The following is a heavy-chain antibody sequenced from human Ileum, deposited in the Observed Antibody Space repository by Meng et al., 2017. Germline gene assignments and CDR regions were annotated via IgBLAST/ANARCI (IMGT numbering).Heavy chain of an antibody. CDR2: IYSSVST. Sequence: SETLSLTCTVSGGSISNYYWNWIRQPPGKGLEWIGYIYSSVSTNYNPSLKSRVTISVDTSKNQFSLKLSSVTAADTAVYYCARAGSVHSPFNYWGQGTLVTVSS. CDR3: ARAGSVHSPFNY. CDR1: GGSISNYY. V-gene: IGHV4-59*01. J-gene: IGHJ4*02. D-gene: IGHD2-15*01.